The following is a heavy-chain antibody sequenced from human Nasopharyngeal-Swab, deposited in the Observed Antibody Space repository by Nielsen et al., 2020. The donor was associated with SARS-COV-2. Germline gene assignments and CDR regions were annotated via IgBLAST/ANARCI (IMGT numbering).Heavy chain of an antibody. D-gene: IGHD6-19*01. CDR3: ARGLGDSSGWYTSTRYNWFDL. J-gene: IGHJ5*02. Sequence: SETLSLTCTVSGGSISSSSYYWGWIRQPPGKGLEWIGSIYYSGSTYYNPSLKSRVTISVDTSKNQFSLKLSSVTAADTAVYYCARGLGDSSGWYTSTRYNWFDLWGQGTLVTVSS. CDR2: IYYSGST. CDR1: GGSISSSSYY. V-gene: IGHV4-39*01.